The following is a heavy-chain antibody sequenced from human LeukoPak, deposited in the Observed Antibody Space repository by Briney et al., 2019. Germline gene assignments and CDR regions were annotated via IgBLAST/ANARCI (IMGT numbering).Heavy chain of an antibody. CDR1: GYTFTGYY. D-gene: IGHD2-2*01. CDR2: INPNSGGT. CDR3: ARVLVPAATDDAFDI. Sequence: ASVKVSCKASGYTFTGYYMHWVRQAPGQGLEWMGWINPNSGGTNYAQKFQGRVTMTRDTSISTAYMELSRLRSDDTAVYYCARVLVPAATDDAFDIWGQGTVVTVSS. V-gene: IGHV1-2*02. J-gene: IGHJ3*02.